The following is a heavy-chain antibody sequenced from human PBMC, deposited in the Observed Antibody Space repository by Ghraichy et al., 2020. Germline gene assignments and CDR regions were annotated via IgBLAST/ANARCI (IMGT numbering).Heavy chain of an antibody. J-gene: IGHJ6*03. CDR2: ITSNGGST. CDR3: ARSAALWFRANYYYYMDV. D-gene: IGHD3-10*01. Sequence: ESLNISCSASGFIFSSYAMHWVRQAPGKGLEYVSAITSNGGSTYYADSVKGRLTISRDNSKNTLYLQMSSLRAEDTAVYYCARSAALWFRANYYYYMDVWGKGTTVTVSS. V-gene: IGHV3-64D*06. CDR1: GFIFSSYA.